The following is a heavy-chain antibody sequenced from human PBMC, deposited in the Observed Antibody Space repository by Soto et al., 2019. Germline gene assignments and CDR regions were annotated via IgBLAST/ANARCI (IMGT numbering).Heavy chain of an antibody. J-gene: IGHJ4*02. CDR2: IIPIYGTT. D-gene: IGHD1-1*01. CDR1: GDTFSNYV. Sequence: ASVKVSCKASGDTFSNYVISWVRQAPGHGLEWMGGIIPIYGTTNYAQKFQDRVTITADGSTSTAYMELSSLRSEDTAVYYCVRSNDPLDYWGQGTLVTVSS. V-gene: IGHV1-69*13. CDR3: VRSNDPLDY.